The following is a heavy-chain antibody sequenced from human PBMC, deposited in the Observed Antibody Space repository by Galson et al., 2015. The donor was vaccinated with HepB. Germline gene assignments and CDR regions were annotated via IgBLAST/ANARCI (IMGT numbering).Heavy chain of an antibody. CDR1: GYTFTSYG. CDR3: ARGMEFRGVISDAFDI. Sequence: SVKVSCKASGYTFTSYGISWVRQAPGQGLEWMGWISAYNGNTNYAQKLQGRVTMTTDTSTSTAYMELRSLRSDDTAVYYCARGMEFRGVISDAFDIWGQGTLVTVSS. D-gene: IGHD3-10*01. V-gene: IGHV1-18*01. CDR2: ISAYNGNT. J-gene: IGHJ3*02.